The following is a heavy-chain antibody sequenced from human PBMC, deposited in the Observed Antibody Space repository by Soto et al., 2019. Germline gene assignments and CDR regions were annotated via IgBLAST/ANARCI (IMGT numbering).Heavy chain of an antibody. CDR1: GFTFSSYS. J-gene: IGHJ3*02. Sequence: GGSLRLSCAASGFTFSSYSMNWVRQAPGKGLEWVSSISSSSSYIYYADSVKGRFTISRDNAKNSLYLQMNSLRAEDTAVYYCARDSYDSSGYYFPAFDIWGQGTMVTVSS. CDR2: ISSSSSYI. D-gene: IGHD3-22*01. V-gene: IGHV3-21*01. CDR3: ARDSYDSSGYYFPAFDI.